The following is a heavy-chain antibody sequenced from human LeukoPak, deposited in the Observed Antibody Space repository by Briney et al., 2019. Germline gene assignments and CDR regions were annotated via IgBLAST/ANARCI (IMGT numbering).Heavy chain of an antibody. CDR3: AKTIYDFWSGLDY. Sequence: GGSLRLSCAASGFSSYAMSWVRQAPGKGLEWVSTISGSGGSTYYADSAKGRFTISRDNSKNTLYLQLNSLRAEDTAVYYCAKTIYDFWSGLDYWGQGTLVTVSS. CDR2: ISGSGGST. J-gene: IGHJ4*02. D-gene: IGHD3-3*01. CDR1: GFSSYA. V-gene: IGHV3-23*01.